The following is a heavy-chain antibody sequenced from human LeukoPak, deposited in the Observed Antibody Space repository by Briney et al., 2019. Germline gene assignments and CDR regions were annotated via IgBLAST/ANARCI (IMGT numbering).Heavy chain of an antibody. V-gene: IGHV3-20*01. CDR2: INWNGGST. D-gene: IGHD6-13*01. CDR1: GFTFDDYG. J-gene: IGHJ5*02. CDR3: ARALGIAAAGTGNWFDP. Sequence: GGSLRLSCAASGFTFDDYGMSWVRQTPGKGLEWVSGINWNGGSTGYADSVKGRFTISRDNAKNSLYLQMNSLRAEDTALYHCARALGIAAAGTGNWFDPWGQGTLVTVSS.